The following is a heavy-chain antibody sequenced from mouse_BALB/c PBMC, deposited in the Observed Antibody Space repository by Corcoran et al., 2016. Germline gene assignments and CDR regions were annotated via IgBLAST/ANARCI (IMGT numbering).Heavy chain of an antibody. CDR3: AREPYAMDY. Sequence: QIQLVQSGPELKKPGETVKISCKASGYTFTNNGMNWVKQAPGKGLKWMGWINTYTGEPTYAYDFKGRFAFYLETSASTAYLQINNLKNEDTATYFCAREPYAMDYWGQGTSVTVSS. J-gene: IGHJ4*01. CDR2: INTYTGEP. V-gene: IGHV9-3-1*01. CDR1: GYTFTNNG.